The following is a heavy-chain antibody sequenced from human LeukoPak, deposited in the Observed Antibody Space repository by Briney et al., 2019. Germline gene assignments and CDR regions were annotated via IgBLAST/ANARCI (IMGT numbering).Heavy chain of an antibody. Sequence: GASVKDSCKASGGTFSSYAISWVRQAPGQGLEWMGGIIPIFGTANYAQKFQGRVTITADESTSTAYTELSSLRSEDTAVYYCASGGGLYYYDSSGYYQFDYWGQGTLVTVSS. CDR1: GGTFSSYA. D-gene: IGHD3-22*01. V-gene: IGHV1-69*01. J-gene: IGHJ4*02. CDR3: ASGGGLYYYDSSGYYQFDY. CDR2: IIPIFGTA.